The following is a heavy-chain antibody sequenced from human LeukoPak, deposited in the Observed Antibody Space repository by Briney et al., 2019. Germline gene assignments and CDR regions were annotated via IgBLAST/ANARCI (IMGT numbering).Heavy chain of an antibody. D-gene: IGHD2-2*01. CDR1: GGSISSYY. Sequence: PSETLSLTXTVSGGSISSYYWSWIRQPAGKGLEWIGRIYTSGSTNYNPSLKSRVTMSVDTSKNQFSLKLSSVTAADTAVYYCARDQVPSYYYYYYMDVWGKGTTVTASS. V-gene: IGHV4-4*07. J-gene: IGHJ6*03. CDR2: IYTSGST. CDR3: ARDQVPSYYYYYYMDV.